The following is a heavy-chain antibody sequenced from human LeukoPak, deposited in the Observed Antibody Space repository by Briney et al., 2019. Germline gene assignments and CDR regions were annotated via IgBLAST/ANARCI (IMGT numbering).Heavy chain of an antibody. Sequence: PGGSLRLSCVASGFTFSSYGMHSVRQAPGRGLEWGAAIWHDGINKYYADSVKGRFTISRDTSKSTLYLQMTSLRAEDTAVYYCARDAPAFGFYSSSLGYWGQGTLVTVSS. J-gene: IGHJ4*02. D-gene: IGHD6-6*01. V-gene: IGHV3-33*08. CDR3: ARDAPAFGFYSSSLGY. CDR1: GFTFSSYG. CDR2: IWHDGINK.